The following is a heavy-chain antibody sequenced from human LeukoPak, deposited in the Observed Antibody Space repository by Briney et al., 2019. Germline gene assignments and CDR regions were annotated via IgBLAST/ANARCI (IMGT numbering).Heavy chain of an antibody. CDR3: ARGGGYQLLWGSAEYFQH. D-gene: IGHD2-2*01. J-gene: IGHJ1*01. CDR2: ISGSGGST. Sequence: PGGSLRLSCAASGFTFRRYAMSWVRQAPGKGGEGGSAISGSGGSTYYADSVKGRFTISRDNSKNTLYLQMNSLRAEDTAVYYCARGGGYQLLWGSAEYFQHWGQGTLVTVSS. V-gene: IGHV3-23*01. CDR1: GFTFRRYA.